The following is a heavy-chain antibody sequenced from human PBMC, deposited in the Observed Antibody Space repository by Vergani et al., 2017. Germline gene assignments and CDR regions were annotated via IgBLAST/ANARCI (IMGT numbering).Heavy chain of an antibody. D-gene: IGHD3-10*01. J-gene: IGHJ4*02. CDR1: GFVFSESP. V-gene: IGHV3-73*01. CDR2: IRRRSEHYAT. Sequence: EVQLMESGGGWAQPGGSLRLSCAASGFVFSESPIHWVRQVPGKGLEWLGHIRRRSEHYATAYGPSLIGRATISRDDSTNTAYLQLSSLGTDGTAIYFWSAQTQSCHDYWGQGTLVAVSS. CDR3: SAQTQSCHDY.